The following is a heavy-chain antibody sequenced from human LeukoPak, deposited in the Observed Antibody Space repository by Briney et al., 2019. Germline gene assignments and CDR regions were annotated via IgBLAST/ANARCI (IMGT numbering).Heavy chain of an antibody. CDR1: GFTVSSNY. CDR3: ARDRITFGGAGAKYYGMDV. Sequence: GGSLRLSCAASGFTVSSNYMSWVRQAPGKGQEWVSVIYSGGSTYYADSVKGRFTISRDNSKNTLYLQMNSLRAEDTAVYYCARDRITFGGAGAKYYGMDVWGQGTTVTVSS. CDR2: IYSGGST. D-gene: IGHD3-16*01. V-gene: IGHV3-66*01. J-gene: IGHJ6*02.